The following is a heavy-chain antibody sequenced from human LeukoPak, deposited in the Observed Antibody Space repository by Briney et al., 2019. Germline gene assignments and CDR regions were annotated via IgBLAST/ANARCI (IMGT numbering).Heavy chain of an antibody. J-gene: IGHJ6*04. Sequence: PGGSLRLSCAASGFTFSSYSMNWVRQAPGKGLEWVSSISSSSSYIYYADSVKGRFTISRDNAKNSLYLQMNSLRAEDTAVYYCARWWDGSGSYGTQYYYYYGMDVWGKGTTVTVSS. D-gene: IGHD3-10*01. CDR1: GFTFSSYS. CDR3: ARWWDGSGSYGTQYYYYYGMDV. V-gene: IGHV3-21*01. CDR2: ISSSSSYI.